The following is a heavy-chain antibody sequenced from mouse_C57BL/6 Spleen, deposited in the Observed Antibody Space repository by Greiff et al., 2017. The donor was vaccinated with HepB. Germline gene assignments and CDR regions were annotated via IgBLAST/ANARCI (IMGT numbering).Heavy chain of an antibody. D-gene: IGHD1-1*01. Sequence: EVQLVESGPELVKPGASVKIPCKASGYTFTDYNMDWVKQSHGKSLEWIGDINPNNGGTIYNQKFKGKATLTVDKSSSTAYMELRSLTSEDTAVYYCARRNYGSRFAYWGQGTLVTVSA. CDR2: INPNNGGT. J-gene: IGHJ3*01. CDR1: GYTFTDYN. V-gene: IGHV1-18*01. CDR3: ARRNYGSRFAY.